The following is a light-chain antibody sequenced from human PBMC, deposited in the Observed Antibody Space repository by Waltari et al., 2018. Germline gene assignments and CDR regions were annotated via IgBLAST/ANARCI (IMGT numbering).Light chain of an antibody. CDR1: QDISNY. J-gene: IGKJ2*01. CDR2: AAS. CDR3: QHYDNLPPPSYT. Sequence: DIQMTQSPSSLSASVGDRVNITCQASQDISNYLNWYQQKAGNAPKLLIYAASNLETGVPSRFSGVGSVSHFTFTISSLQPEDIATYYCQHYDNLPPPSYTFGQGTKLEIK. V-gene: IGKV1-33*01.